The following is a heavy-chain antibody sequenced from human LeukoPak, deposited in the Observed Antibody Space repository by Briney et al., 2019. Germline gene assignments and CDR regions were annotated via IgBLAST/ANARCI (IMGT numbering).Heavy chain of an antibody. J-gene: IGHJ4*02. D-gene: IGHD3-22*01. CDR3: ARGPRLSYDSSGYYFDY. Sequence: SETLSLTCTVSGGSISSGGYYWSWIRQYPGKGLEWIGYIYYSGSTYYNPSLKSRVTISVDTSKNQFSLKLSSVTAADTAVYYCARGPRLSYDSSGYYFDYWGQGTLVTVSS. CDR2: IYYSGST. CDR1: GGSISSGGYY. V-gene: IGHV4-31*03.